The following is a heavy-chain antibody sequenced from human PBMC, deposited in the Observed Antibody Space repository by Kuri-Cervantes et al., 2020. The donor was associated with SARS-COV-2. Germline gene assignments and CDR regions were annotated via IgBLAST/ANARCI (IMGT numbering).Heavy chain of an antibody. CDR2: IYYSGST. V-gene: IGHV4-31*03. Sequence: LRLSCTVSGGSISGGGYYWSWIRQHPGKGLEWIGYIYYSGSTYYNPSLKSRVTISVDTSKNQFSLKLSSVTAADTAVYYCARGRIAAAGKTFDYWGQGTLVTVSS. CDR1: GGSISGGGYY. CDR3: ARGRIAAAGKTFDY. D-gene: IGHD6-13*01. J-gene: IGHJ4*02.